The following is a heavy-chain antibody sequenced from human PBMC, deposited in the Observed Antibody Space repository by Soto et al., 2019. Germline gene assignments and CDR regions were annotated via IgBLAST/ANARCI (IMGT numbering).Heavy chain of an antibody. J-gene: IGHJ5*02. D-gene: IGHD2-15*01. CDR1: GFTFSTYS. CDR3: VPDAGVIAAKGS. Sequence: EVQLVESGGGLVKPGGYLRLSCAASGFTFSTYSMNWVRQTPGKGLEWVSSISSSSSHTQYADSVKGRFTGSRDNAKNSLYLQMNSLRAEDTAVYYCVPDAGVIAAKGSWGQGTLVTVSS. CDR2: ISSSSSHT. V-gene: IGHV3-21*01.